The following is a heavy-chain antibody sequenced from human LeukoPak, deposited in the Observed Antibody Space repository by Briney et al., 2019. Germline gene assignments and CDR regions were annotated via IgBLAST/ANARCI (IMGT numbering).Heavy chain of an antibody. Sequence: ASVKVSCKASGYTFTSYYMHWVRQAPGQGLEWMGIINPSGGSTSYAQKFQGRVTMTRDTSTSTVYMELSSLRSEDTAVYYCARAPRITMVRGVMAAEYFQHWGQGTLVTVSS. V-gene: IGHV1-46*01. CDR2: INPSGGST. CDR3: ARAPRITMVRGVMAAEYFQH. J-gene: IGHJ1*01. CDR1: GYTFTSYY. D-gene: IGHD3-10*01.